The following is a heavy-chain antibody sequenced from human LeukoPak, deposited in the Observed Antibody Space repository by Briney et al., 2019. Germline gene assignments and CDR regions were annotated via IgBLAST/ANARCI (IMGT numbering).Heavy chain of an antibody. Sequence: SETLSLTCTVSGGSISSSSYYWGWIRQPPGKGLEWIGSIYYSGSTYYNPSLKSRVTISVDTSKNQLSLKLSSVTAADTAVYYCARDLGQYYDTSDNWFDPWGQGTLVTVSS. J-gene: IGHJ5*02. CDR2: IYYSGST. V-gene: IGHV4-39*07. CDR1: GGSISSSSYY. CDR3: ARDLGQYYDTSDNWFDP. D-gene: IGHD3-22*01.